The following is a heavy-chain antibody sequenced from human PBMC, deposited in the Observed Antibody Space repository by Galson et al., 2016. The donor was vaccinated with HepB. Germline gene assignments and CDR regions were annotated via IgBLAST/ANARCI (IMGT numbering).Heavy chain of an antibody. Sequence: SETLSLTCIVRGGSFSGYFWNWIRQPPGKGLEWIGGINQLGTTKYNPSLNNRVSISLDTSQSQVSLKLTPVTGADAAVYFCARGSYSSVSLPLDVWGQGTTVAVSS. CDR1: GGSFSGYF. CDR3: ARGSYSSVSLPLDV. V-gene: IGHV4-34*01. J-gene: IGHJ6*02. D-gene: IGHD6-19*01. CDR2: INQLGTT.